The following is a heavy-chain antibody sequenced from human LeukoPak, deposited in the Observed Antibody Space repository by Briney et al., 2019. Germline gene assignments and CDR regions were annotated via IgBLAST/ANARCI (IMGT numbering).Heavy chain of an antibody. J-gene: IGHJ3*02. CDR1: GGTFSNYA. D-gene: IGHD6-13*01. CDR3: AKDRASSSWSRDAFDI. V-gene: IGHV1-69*05. Sequence: ASVTVSCKASGGTFSNYAISWVRQAPGQGLEWMGGISPIFGTANYAQKFQGRVTITTDESTSTVYMEVSSMRLEDTAVYYCAKDRASSSWSRDAFDIWGQGTVVTVSS. CDR2: ISPIFGTA.